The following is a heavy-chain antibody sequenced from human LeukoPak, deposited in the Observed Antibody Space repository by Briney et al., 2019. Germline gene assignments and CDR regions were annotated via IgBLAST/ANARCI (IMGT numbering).Heavy chain of an antibody. CDR1: GFTFSSYA. CDR2: ISYDGSNK. J-gene: IGHJ4*02. D-gene: IGHD3-3*01. Sequence: GGSLRLSCAASGFTFSSYAVHWVRQAPGKGLEWVALISYDGSNKYYADSVKGRFTISRDNSKNTLYLQMNSLRAEDTAVYYCASGYDFWSGYYRGRPGDYWGQGTLVTVSS. V-gene: IGHV3-30*04. CDR3: ASGYDFWSGYYRGRPGDY.